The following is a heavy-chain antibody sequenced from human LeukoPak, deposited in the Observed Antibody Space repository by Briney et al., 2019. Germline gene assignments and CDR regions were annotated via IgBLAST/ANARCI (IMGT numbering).Heavy chain of an antibody. D-gene: IGHD3-22*01. CDR2: ITDSSSTI. V-gene: IGHV3-48*04. CDR3: AREYVESSGYEIDYFDY. J-gene: IGHJ4*02. CDR1: GFTFSHYS. Sequence: GGSLRLSCAASGFTFSHYSMNWVRQAPGRGLDWVSYITDSSSTIYYADSVRGRLTISRDNARNSLFLQLNSLRAEDKAVDYCAREYVESSGYEIDYFDYWGLGTLVTVSS.